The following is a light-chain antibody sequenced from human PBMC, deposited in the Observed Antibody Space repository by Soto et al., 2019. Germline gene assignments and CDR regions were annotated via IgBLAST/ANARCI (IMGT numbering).Light chain of an antibody. J-gene: IGKJ1*01. V-gene: IGKV3-20*01. CDR1: QSVTSTY. CDR2: ATS. Sequence: TQSPGTLSLSPGERATLSCRAVQSVTSTYMAWYQQKPGQAPRLLIYATSFRATGIPVRFRGSWSGTDFTLTISSLEPEDSAVYYCQDTSTSPWPFGQGTKVEIK. CDR3: QDTSTSPWP.